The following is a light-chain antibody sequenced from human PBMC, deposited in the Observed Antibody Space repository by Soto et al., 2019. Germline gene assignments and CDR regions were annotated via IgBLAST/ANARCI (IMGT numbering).Light chain of an antibody. CDR1: QGIGNY. CDR2: VAS. Sequence: DIQMTQSPSSLSASVGDRVTITCRASQGIGNYLAWYQQKPGKVPKLLIHVASTLQSGVPSRFSGSGSGTDFTLTISRLEPEDFVVYFCQQYSSLPHTFGQGTKLEVK. CDR3: QQYSSLPHT. V-gene: IGKV1-27*01. J-gene: IGKJ2*01.